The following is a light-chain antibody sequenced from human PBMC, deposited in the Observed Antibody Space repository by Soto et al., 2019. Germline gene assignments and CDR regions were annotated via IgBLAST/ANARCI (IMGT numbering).Light chain of an antibody. CDR1: SSDVGGYNF. Sequence: QSALTQPPSASGSPGQLVTISCTGTSSDVGGYNFVSWYQQHPGKVPKPMIYEVSKRPSGVPDRFSGSKSGNTASLTVSGLQAEDEADYYCCSFGGGNKVLFGGGTKLTVL. J-gene: IGLJ3*02. CDR3: CSFGGGNKVL. CDR2: EVS. V-gene: IGLV2-8*01.